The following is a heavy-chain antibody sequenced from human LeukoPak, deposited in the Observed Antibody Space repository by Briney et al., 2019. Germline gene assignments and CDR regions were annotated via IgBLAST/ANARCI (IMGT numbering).Heavy chain of an antibody. CDR1: GFTFSSYS. CDR3: ASFLLGFGDTAMVTRDY. V-gene: IGHV3-21*01. D-gene: IGHD5-18*01. J-gene: IGHJ4*02. Sequence: PGGSLRLSCAASGFTFSSYSMNWVRQAPGKGLEWVSSISSSSSYIYYADSVKGRFTISRDNAKNSLYLQMNSLRAEDTAVYYCASFLLGFGDTAMVTRDYRGQGTLVTVSS. CDR2: ISSSSSYI.